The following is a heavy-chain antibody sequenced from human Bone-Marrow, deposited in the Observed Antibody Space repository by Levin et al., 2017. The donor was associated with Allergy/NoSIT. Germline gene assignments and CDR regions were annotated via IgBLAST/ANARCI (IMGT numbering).Heavy chain of an antibody. CDR1: GFTFSSHT. V-gene: IGHV3-23*01. J-gene: IGHJ4*02. D-gene: IGHD2/OR15-2a*01. CDR3: TRDRPFSDFDY. CDR2: IGATGDHT. Sequence: GESLKISCAASGFTFSSHTMNWVRQAPGRGLEWVSSIGATGDHTFYADSVKGRFTISRDNSKNLLFLQMNSLRAEDPALYYCTRDRPFSDFDYWGQGSLVTVSS.